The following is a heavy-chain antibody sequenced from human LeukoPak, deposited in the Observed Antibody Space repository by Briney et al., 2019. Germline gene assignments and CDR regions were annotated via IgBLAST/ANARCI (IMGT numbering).Heavy chain of an antibody. Sequence: SETLSLTCAVYGRSFSGYYWSWIRQPPGKGLKWIGYVYYSGTTNYNPSLKSRVTISVDTSKNQFSLKLTSVTAADTAVYYCARVYYSNSYDYWYFDLWGRGTLVTVSS. CDR2: VYYSGTT. D-gene: IGHD6-13*01. CDR1: GRSFSGYY. CDR3: ARVYYSNSYDYWYFDL. J-gene: IGHJ2*01. V-gene: IGHV4-59*01.